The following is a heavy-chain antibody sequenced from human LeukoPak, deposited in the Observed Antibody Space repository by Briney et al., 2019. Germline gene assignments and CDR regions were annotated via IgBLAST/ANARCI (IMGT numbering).Heavy chain of an antibody. CDR1: GFTFSSYR. J-gene: IGHJ4*01. CDR3: ARDPFGGSSS. CDR2: INSDGSST. D-gene: IGHD3-16*01. V-gene: IGHV3-74*01. Sequence: GGTLRLSCAASGFTFSSYRMHWVRQAPGAGLVWVSRINSDGSSTSYADSAKSRFTIYRDNAKNMVYLQMNSLRDEDTAVYYCARDPFGGSSSWGQGTLVTVSS.